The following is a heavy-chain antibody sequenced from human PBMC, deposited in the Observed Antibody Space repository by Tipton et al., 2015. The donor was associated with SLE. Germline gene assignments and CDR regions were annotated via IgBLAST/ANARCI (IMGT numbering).Heavy chain of an antibody. Sequence: GLVKPSETLSLTCTVSGVSISPNYWSWIRQPPGKGLEWIGYVYYTGTTNYDPSLRSRVTMSADTSRNQFSLRLSSVTTADTAVYYCARAGYDATGYFMNYFDYWGQGALVTVSS. D-gene: IGHD3-22*01. J-gene: IGHJ4*02. CDR3: ARAGYDATGYFMNYFDY. V-gene: IGHV4-59*01. CDR2: VYYTGTT. CDR1: GVSISPNY.